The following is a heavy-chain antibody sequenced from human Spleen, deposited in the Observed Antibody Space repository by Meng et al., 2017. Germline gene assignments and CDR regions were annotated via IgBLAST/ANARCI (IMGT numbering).Heavy chain of an antibody. CDR2: ISGSGDNT. D-gene: IGHD2-15*01. V-gene: IGHV3-23*01. CDR3: AKIPYASAIDY. J-gene: IGHJ4*02. CDR1: GFTFSNYA. Sequence: EVKLLESGGELVQHGGSLRLSWAASGFTFSNYAMSWVRQAPGKGREWVSAISGSGDNTDYADSVKGRFTISRDNSKNTLYLQMNTLRAEDTAVYYCAKIPYASAIDYWGQGTLVTVSS.